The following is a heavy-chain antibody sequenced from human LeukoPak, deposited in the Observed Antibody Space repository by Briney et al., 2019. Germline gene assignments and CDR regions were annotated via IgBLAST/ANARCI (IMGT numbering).Heavy chain of an antibody. D-gene: IGHD2-15*01. V-gene: IGHV4-30-2*01. CDR3: ARGYCSGGSCYPDP. CDR2: IYHSGST. Sequence: PSETLSLTCAVSGGSISSGGYSWSWIRQPPGKGLEWIGYIYHSGSTYYNPSLKSRVTISVDRSKNQFSLKLSSVTAADTAVYYCARGYCSGGSCYPDPWGQGTLVTVSS. CDR1: GGSISSGGYS. J-gene: IGHJ5*02.